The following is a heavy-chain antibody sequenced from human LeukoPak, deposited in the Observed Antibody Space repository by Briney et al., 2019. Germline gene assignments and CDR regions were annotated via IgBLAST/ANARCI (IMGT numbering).Heavy chain of an antibody. J-gene: IGHJ4*02. Sequence: GGSLRPSCAASGFTVSSNYMSWVRQAPGKGLEWVSVIYSGGSTYYADSVKGRFTISRDNSKNTLYLQMNSLRAEDTAVYYCAGFSKRDGYNRNFDYWGQGTLVTVSS. CDR3: AGFSKRDGYNRNFDY. D-gene: IGHD5-24*01. V-gene: IGHV3-66*02. CDR2: IYSGGST. CDR1: GFTVSSNY.